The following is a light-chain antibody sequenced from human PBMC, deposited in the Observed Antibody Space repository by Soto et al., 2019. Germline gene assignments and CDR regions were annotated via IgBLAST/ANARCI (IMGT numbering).Light chain of an antibody. Sequence: EIVLTQSPDTLSLSPGERATLSCRASQSVSSSLAWYRQKPGQAPRLLIYDASNRATGIPARFSGSGSGTDFTLTISSLEPEDFAVYYCQQRGNWPPFTFGPGTKVDIK. J-gene: IGKJ3*01. CDR2: DAS. CDR3: QQRGNWPPFT. CDR1: QSVSSS. V-gene: IGKV3-11*01.